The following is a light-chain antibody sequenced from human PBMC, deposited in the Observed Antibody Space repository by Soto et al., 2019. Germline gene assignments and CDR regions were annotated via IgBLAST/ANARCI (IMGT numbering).Light chain of an antibody. CDR2: DVS. J-gene: IGLJ1*01. CDR3: SSYTSSSTPYV. CDR1: SSDVGGSNS. V-gene: IGLV2-14*01. Sequence: QSELNQPASVSGAPGQAITISCTGTSSDVGGSNSVSWYQQHPGKAPKLMIYDVSNRPSGVSNRFSGSKSGNTASLTISGLQAEDEADYYCSSYTSSSTPYVFGTGTKVTVL.